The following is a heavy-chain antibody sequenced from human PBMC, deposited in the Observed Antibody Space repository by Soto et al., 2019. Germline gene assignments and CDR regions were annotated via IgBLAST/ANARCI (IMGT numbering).Heavy chain of an antibody. D-gene: IGHD6-13*01. CDR3: ASPYSNSWDGQGDGDY. CDR2: IYYSGST. Sequence: QLQLQESGPGLVKPSETLSLTCTVSGGSISSSSYYWGWIRQPPGKGLEGVGSIYYSGSTYYNPSLKSRVTIAVDTCKIQFSLRLSSVTAADTAVYSCASPYSNSWDGQGDGDYWGQGTLVTVSS. J-gene: IGHJ4*02. V-gene: IGHV4-39*01. CDR1: GGSISSSSYY.